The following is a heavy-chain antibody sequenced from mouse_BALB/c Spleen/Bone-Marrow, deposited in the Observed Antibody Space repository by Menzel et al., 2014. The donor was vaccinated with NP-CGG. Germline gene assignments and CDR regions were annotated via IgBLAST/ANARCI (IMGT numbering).Heavy chain of an antibody. Sequence: VKLEESGPGLVAPSQSLSITCTVSGFSLTDCGVSWIRQPPGKGLEWLGVIWGGGSTYYNSALKSRLSISKDNSKSQVFLKMNSLQTDDTAMCYCARIYFDFDGFAYWGQGTLVTVSA. D-gene: IGHD2-4*01. CDR2: IWGGGST. CDR1: GFSLTDCG. J-gene: IGHJ3*01. V-gene: IGHV2-6-5*01. CDR3: ARIYFDFDGFAY.